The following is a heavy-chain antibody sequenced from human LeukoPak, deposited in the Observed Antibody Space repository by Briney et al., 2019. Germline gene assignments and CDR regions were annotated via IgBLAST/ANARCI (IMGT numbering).Heavy chain of an antibody. Sequence: SVKVSCKASGGTFSSYAISWVRQAPGQGLEWMGGIIPIFGTANYAQKFQGRVTMTRDMSTSTVYMELSSLRSEDTAVYYCARDKGLTADYWGQGTLVTVSS. CDR3: ARDKGLTADY. CDR2: IIPIFGTA. J-gene: IGHJ4*02. V-gene: IGHV1-69*05. D-gene: IGHD4/OR15-4a*01. CDR1: GGTFSSYA.